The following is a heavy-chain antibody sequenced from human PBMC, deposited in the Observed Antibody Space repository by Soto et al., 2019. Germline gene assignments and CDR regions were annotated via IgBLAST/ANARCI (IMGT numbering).Heavy chain of an antibody. CDR1: GFTFSIYA. D-gene: IGHD3-3*01. Sequence: GGSLRLSCTASGFTFSIYAMSWVRQAPGKGLEWVSAVSGSGGSTYYADSVKGRFTISRDNSKNTLYLQMNSLRVEDTAIYYCAKRPEWLYSRDNWFDPWGQGTMVTVYS. CDR2: VSGSGGST. V-gene: IGHV3-23*01. CDR3: AKRPEWLYSRDNWFDP. J-gene: IGHJ5*02.